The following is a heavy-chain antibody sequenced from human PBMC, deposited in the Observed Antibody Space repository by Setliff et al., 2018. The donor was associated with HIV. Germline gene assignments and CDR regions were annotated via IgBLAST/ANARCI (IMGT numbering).Heavy chain of an antibody. CDR2: IRSKAYGGTT. CDR1: GLTFSSYA. J-gene: IGHJ6*02. Sequence: GVLRLSCAASGLTFSSYAMSWVRQAPGKGLEGVGFIRSKAYGGTTEYAASVKGRFTISRDDSKGIAYLQMNSLKTEDTAVYYCSTDPGIQLWPAGYYYGMDVWGQGTTVTVSS. V-gene: IGHV3-49*04. D-gene: IGHD5-18*01. CDR3: STDPGIQLWPAGYYYGMDV.